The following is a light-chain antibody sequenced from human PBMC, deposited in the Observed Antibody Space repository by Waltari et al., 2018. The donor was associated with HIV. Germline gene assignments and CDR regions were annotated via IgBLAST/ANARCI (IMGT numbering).Light chain of an antibody. V-gene: IGLV1-40*01. CDR3: QSYDSSLSGPRV. Sequence: QSVLTQPPSVSGAPGQRVTIPCTGSSSNIGAGYDVHWYQQLPGTAPKLLIYGNSNRPSGVPDRFSGSKSGTSASLAITGLQAEDEADYYCQSYDSSLSGPRVFGTGTKVTVL. J-gene: IGLJ1*01. CDR2: GNS. CDR1: SSNIGAGYD.